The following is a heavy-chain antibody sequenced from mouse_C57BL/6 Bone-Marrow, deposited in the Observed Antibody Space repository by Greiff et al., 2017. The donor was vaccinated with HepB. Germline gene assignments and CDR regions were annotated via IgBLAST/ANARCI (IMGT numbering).Heavy chain of an antibody. CDR2: ISYDGSN. J-gene: IGHJ3*01. D-gene: IGHD1-1*01. CDR1: GYSITSGYY. V-gene: IGHV3-6*01. Sequence: ESGPGLVKPSQSLSLTCSVTGYSITSGYYWNWIRQFPGNKLEWMGYISYDGSNNYNPSLKNRISITRDTSKNQFFLKLNSVTTEDTATYYCARENYGSSSFAYWGQGTLVTVSA. CDR3: ARENYGSSSFAY.